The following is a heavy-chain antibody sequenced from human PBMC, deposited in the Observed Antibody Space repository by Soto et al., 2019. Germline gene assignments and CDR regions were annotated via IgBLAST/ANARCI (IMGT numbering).Heavy chain of an antibody. D-gene: IGHD1-26*01. V-gene: IGHV1-18*01. CDR2: ISAYNGNT. CDR1: GYTFTSYG. J-gene: IGHJ4*02. Sequence: QVQLVQSGAEVKKPGASVKVSCKASGYTFTSYGISWVRQAPGQGREWMGWISAYNGNTNYAQKLQGRVTMTTDTSTSTAYMELRSLRSDDTAVYYCARDLTGRYSGSLTGYWGQGTLVTVSS. CDR3: ARDLTGRYSGSLTGY.